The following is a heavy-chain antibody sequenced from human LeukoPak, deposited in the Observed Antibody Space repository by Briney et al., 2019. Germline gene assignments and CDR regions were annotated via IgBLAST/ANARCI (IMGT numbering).Heavy chain of an antibody. CDR2: IYYSGST. CDR3: ARGDFCSSTNCYLRPMDV. CDR1: GGSISDYY. Sequence: SETLSLTYTVSGGSISDYYWNWIRQPPGKGLEWIGYIYYSGSTTYNPSLKSRVTMSVDTAKNQFSLKLRSVTAADTAVYYCARGDFCSSTNCYLRPMDVWGKGTTVTVSS. D-gene: IGHD2-2*01. V-gene: IGHV4-59*01. J-gene: IGHJ6*03.